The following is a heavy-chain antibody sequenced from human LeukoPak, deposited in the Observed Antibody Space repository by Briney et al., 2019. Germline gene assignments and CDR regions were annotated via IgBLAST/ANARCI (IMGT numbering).Heavy chain of an antibody. CDR1: GFTFDDYA. V-gene: IGHV3-9*03. CDR2: ISWNSGSI. D-gene: IGHD3-9*01. Sequence: PGGSLRLSCAASGFTFDDYAMHWVRQAPGKGLEWASCISWNSGSIGYADSVKGRFTISRDNAKNSLYLQMNSLRAEDMALYYCAKGEYYDILTGYFDYWGQGTLVTVSS. CDR3: AKGEYYDILTGYFDY. J-gene: IGHJ4*02.